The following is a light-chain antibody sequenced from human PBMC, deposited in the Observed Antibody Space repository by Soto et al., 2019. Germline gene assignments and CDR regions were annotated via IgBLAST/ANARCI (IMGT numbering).Light chain of an antibody. CDR3: QQYNNWPPT. CDR1: QSARSS. V-gene: IGKV3-15*01. J-gene: IGKJ5*01. CDR2: DVY. Sequence: EVVWTQSPGTLSLSPGGRSTRSGLASQSARSSLGWYQQKPGQSRSLLIYDVYIRATGIPARFNGSGSGTESTLTISSLQSEDFAVYYCQQYNNWPPTVGPGTRLEIK.